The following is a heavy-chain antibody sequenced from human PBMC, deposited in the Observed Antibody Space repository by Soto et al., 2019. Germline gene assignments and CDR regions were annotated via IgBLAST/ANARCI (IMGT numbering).Heavy chain of an antibody. J-gene: IGHJ4*02. V-gene: IGHV4-59*01. Sequence: PSETLSLTCTVSGGSISSYYWSWIRQPPGKGLEWIGYIYYSGSTNYNPSLKSRVTISVDTSKNQFSLKLSSVTAADTAVYYCARGVAVAGYSFDYWGQGTLVTVSS. CDR1: GGSISSYY. CDR2: IYYSGST. D-gene: IGHD6-19*01. CDR3: ARGVAVAGYSFDY.